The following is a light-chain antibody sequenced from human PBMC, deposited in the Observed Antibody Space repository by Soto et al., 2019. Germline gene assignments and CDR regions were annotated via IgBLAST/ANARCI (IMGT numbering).Light chain of an antibody. V-gene: IGKV1-5*03. CDR3: LQHNSYPLT. Sequence: DIQMTQSPSTLSASVGDRVTITCRASQSISYWLAWYQQKPGKAPKLLIYKASSLGGGVPSRFSGSGSGTEFTLTISSLQPEDFATYYCLQHNSYPLTFGGGTKVDIK. J-gene: IGKJ4*01. CDR1: QSISYW. CDR2: KAS.